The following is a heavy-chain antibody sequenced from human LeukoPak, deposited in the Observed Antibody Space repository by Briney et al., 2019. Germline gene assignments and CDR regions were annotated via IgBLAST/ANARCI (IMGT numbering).Heavy chain of an antibody. V-gene: IGHV3-23*01. J-gene: IGHJ4*02. CDR1: GFTFSSYW. CDR3: AKGSYYDSSGSFYFDY. Sequence: GGSLRLSCAASGFTFSSYWMNWARQAPGKGLEWVSGISGSGDNTYYADSVKGRFTISRDNSKNTLYVQVNSLGTEDTAAYYCAKGSYYDSSGSFYFDYWGQGTLVTVSS. D-gene: IGHD3-22*01. CDR2: ISGSGDNT.